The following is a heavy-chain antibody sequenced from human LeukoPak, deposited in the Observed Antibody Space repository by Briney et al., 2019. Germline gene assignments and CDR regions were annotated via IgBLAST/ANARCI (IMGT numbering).Heavy chain of an antibody. V-gene: IGHV1-18*01. CDR1: GYTFTSYG. Sequence: ASVKVSCKASGYTFTSYGISWVRQAPGQGLEWMRWISAYNGNTNYAQKLQGRVTITTDTSTSTAYMELRSLRSDDTAVYYCARMLAAAVTPHFDYWGQGTLVTVSS. J-gene: IGHJ4*02. D-gene: IGHD4-23*01. CDR3: ARMLAAAVTPHFDY. CDR2: ISAYNGNT.